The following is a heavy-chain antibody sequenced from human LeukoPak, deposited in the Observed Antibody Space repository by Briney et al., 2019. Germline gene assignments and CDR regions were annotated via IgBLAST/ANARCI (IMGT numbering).Heavy chain of an antibody. V-gene: IGHV3-48*01. D-gene: IGHD3-3*01. CDR2: ISSSSTL. CDR1: GFTFSSYS. CDR3: AKLDYSPDYDFWSGYSDY. J-gene: IGHJ4*02. Sequence: PGGSLRLSCAASGFTFSSYSMNWVRQAPGKGLEWVSYISSSSTLYYADSVKGRFTISRDNAKNSLYLQMNSLRAEDTAVYYCAKLDYSPDYDFWSGYSDYWGQGTLVTVSS.